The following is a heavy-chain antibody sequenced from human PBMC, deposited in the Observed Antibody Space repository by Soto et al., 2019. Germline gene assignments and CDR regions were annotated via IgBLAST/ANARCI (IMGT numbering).Heavy chain of an antibody. D-gene: IGHD6-19*01. J-gene: IGHJ4*02. Sequence: PGGSLRLSCSASGFTFSSYAMHWVRQAPGKGLEYVSAISSNGGSTYYADSVKGRFTTSRDNSKNTLYLQMNSLRAEDTAVYYWAKSRGWPPYYFDYWGQGTLVTVSS. CDR2: ISSNGGST. CDR3: AKSRGWPPYYFDY. V-gene: IGHV3-64D*08. CDR1: GFTFSSYA.